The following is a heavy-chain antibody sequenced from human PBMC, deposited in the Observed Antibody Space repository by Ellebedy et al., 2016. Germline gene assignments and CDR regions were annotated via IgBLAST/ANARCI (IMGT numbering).Heavy chain of an antibody. V-gene: IGHV4-4*07. CDR3: ARGGSNRNWFNP. D-gene: IGHD1-14*01. Sequence: SETLSLTXSVSGGSISSYYWSWIRQPAGKGLEWIGRIYTSGSTSYNPSLKSRVTMLVDTSKNQFSLKLSSVTAADTAVYYCARGGSNRNWFNPWGQGTLVTVSS. CDR1: GGSISSYY. CDR2: IYTSGST. J-gene: IGHJ5*02.